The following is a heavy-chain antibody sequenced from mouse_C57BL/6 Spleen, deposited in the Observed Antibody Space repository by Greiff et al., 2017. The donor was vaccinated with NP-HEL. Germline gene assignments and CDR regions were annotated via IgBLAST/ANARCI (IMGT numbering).Heavy chain of an antibody. J-gene: IGHJ1*03. V-gene: IGHV1-69*01. D-gene: IGHD2-5*01. Sequence: QVQLQQPGAELVMPGASVKLSCKASGYTFTSYWMHWVKQRPGQGLEWIGEIDPSDSYTNYNQKFKGKSTLTVDKSSSTAYMQLSSLTSEDSAVYYCARWAYYSNWYFDVWGTGTTVTVSS. CDR2: IDPSDSYT. CDR3: ARWAYYSNWYFDV. CDR1: GYTFTSYW.